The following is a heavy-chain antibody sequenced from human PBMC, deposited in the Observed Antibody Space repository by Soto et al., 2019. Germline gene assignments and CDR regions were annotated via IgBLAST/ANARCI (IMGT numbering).Heavy chain of an antibody. CDR1: VFTFSSYE. Sequence: PGGSLRLSCAASVFTFSSYEMNWVRQSPGKGLEWVSYISSSGGTMYYADSVKGRFTISRDNAKNSLYLQMNSLRAEDTAVYYCARDRGILLDQQLVGAFGIWGQGTMLTVSS. V-gene: IGHV3-48*03. CDR3: ARDRGILLDQQLVGAFGI. D-gene: IGHD6-13*01. J-gene: IGHJ3*02. CDR2: ISSSGGTM.